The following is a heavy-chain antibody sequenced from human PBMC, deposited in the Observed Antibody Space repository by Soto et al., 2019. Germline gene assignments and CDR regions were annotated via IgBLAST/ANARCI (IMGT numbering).Heavy chain of an antibody. J-gene: IGHJ6*02. Sequence: SETLSLTCAVYGGSFSCYYWSWIRQPPGKGLEWIGEINHSGSTNYNPSLKSRVTISVDTSKNQFSLKLSSVTAADTAVYYCARDPSDYDILTGHHYYYYGMDVWGQGTTVTVSS. D-gene: IGHD3-9*01. CDR3: ARDPSDYDILTGHHYYYYGMDV. CDR1: GGSFSCYY. CDR2: INHSGST. V-gene: IGHV4-34*01.